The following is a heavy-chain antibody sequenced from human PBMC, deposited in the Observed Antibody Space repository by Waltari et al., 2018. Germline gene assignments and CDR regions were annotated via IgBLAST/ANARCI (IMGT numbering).Heavy chain of an antibody. V-gene: IGHV3-23*01. CDR2: ISSSGSST. CDR1: GFSFSTHG. D-gene: IGHD2-8*01. Sequence: EVQLLESGGGLIQPGGSLRLSCAPAGFSFSTHGMSWVRQAPGKGPEWVSSISSSGSSTFYADSVKGRFTISRDNSKNMMYLQMNSLGAEDAAVYYCAKIAQMGRWYFALWGRGTLVTVSS. CDR3: AKIAQMGRWYFAL. J-gene: IGHJ2*01.